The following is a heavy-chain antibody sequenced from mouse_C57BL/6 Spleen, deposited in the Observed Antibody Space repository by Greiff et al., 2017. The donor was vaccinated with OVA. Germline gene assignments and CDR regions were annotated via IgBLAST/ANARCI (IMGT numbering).Heavy chain of an antibody. CDR2: ILPGSGST. J-gene: IGHJ1*03. V-gene: IGHV1-9*01. D-gene: IGHD1-1*01. CDR3: ARGFDYYGSSYWYFDV. Sequence: QVQLQQSGAELMKPGASVKLSCKATGYTFTGYWIEWVKQRPGHGLEWIGEILPGSGSTNYNEKFKGKATFTADTSSNTAYMQLSSLTTEDSAIYYCARGFDYYGSSYWYFDVWGTGTTVTVSS. CDR1: GYTFTGYW.